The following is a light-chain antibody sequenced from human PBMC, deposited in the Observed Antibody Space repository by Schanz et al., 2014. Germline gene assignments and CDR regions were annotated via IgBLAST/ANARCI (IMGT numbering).Light chain of an antibody. CDR1: QSLSKNY. Sequence: EIVMTQSPATLSVSPGERATLSCRASQSLSKNYLAWYQQKPGQAPRLLIYGASTRATGIPDRFSGSGSGTDFTLTISRLEPEDFAVYYCQQYGNSPPSTFGQGTKLEIK. J-gene: IGKJ2*02. V-gene: IGKV3-20*01. CDR3: QQYGNSPPST. CDR2: GAS.